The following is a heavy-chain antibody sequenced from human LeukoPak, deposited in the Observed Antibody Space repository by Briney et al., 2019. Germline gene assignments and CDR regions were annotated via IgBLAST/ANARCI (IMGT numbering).Heavy chain of an antibody. CDR1: GFTFSSYG. CDR3: TALVVVTYFDY. V-gene: IGHV3-15*01. CDR2: IKSKTDGGTT. D-gene: IGHD3-22*01. J-gene: IGHJ4*02. Sequence: GGSLRLSCAASGFTFSSYGMHWVRQAPGQGLEWVGRIKSKTDGGTTDYAAPVKGRFTILRDDSKNTLYLQMNSLKTEDTAVYYCTALVVVTYFDYWGQGTLVTVSS.